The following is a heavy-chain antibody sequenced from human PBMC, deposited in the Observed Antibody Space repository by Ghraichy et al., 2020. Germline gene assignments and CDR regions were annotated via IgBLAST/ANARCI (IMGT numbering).Heavy chain of an antibody. J-gene: IGHJ4*02. CDR3: ARDQRLGTFDY. Sequence: GGSLRLSCAASGFTFSSYAMHWVRQAPGKGLEWVAVISYDGSNKYYADSVKGRFTISRDNSKNTLYLQMNSLRAEDTAVYYCARDQRLGTFDYWGQGTLVTVSS. CDR1: GFTFSSYA. V-gene: IGHV3-30*04. D-gene: IGHD3-16*01. CDR2: ISYDGSNK.